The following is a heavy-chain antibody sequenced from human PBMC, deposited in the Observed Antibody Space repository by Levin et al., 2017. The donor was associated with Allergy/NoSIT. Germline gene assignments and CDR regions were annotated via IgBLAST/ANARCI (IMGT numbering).Heavy chain of an antibody. CDR3: AKDYGSSGWYGAGYFDY. V-gene: IGHV3-23*01. CDR2: ISGSGGST. Sequence: GGSLRLSCAASGFTFSSYAMSWVRQAPGKGLEWVSAISGSGGSTYYADSVKGRFTISRDNSKNTLYLQMNSLRAEDTAVYYCAKDYGSSGWYGAGYFDYWGQGTLVTVSS. D-gene: IGHD6-19*01. CDR1: GFTFSSYA. J-gene: IGHJ4*02.